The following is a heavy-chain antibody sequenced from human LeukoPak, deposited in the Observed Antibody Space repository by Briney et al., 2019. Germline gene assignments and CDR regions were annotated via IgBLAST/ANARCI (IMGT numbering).Heavy chain of an antibody. Sequence: ASVKVSCKASGYTFTSYYMHWVRQAPGQGLEWMGIINPSGGSTSYAQKLQGRVTMTRDTSTSTVYMELSSVRSEDTAVYYCARDQAAAGTEDDAFDIWGQGTMVTVSS. CDR2: INPSGGST. V-gene: IGHV1-46*01. D-gene: IGHD6-13*01. CDR1: GYTFTSYY. J-gene: IGHJ3*02. CDR3: ARDQAAAGTEDDAFDI.